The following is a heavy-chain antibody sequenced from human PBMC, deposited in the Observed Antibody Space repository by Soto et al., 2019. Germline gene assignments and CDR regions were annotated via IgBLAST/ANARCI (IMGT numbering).Heavy chain of an antibody. D-gene: IGHD4-17*01. CDR2: ISGSGGST. CDR3: AKDVFGDFGDGGYY. J-gene: IGHJ4*02. V-gene: IGHV3-23*01. Sequence: EVQLLESGGGLVQPGGSLRLSCAASGFTFSSYAMSWVRQAPGKGLEWVSAISGSGGSTYYADSVKGRFTISRDNSKNTLDLQMNSVRAEDTAVYYCAKDVFGDFGDGGYYWGQGTLVTVFS. CDR1: GFTFSSYA.